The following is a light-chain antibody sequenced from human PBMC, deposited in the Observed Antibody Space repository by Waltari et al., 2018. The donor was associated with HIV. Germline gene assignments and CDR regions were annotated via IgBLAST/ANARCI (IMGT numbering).Light chain of an antibody. CDR3: QQYDNLPFT. Sequence: DIQMTQSPSSLSASVGYRVTVTCQASQHINNYLNWYQKKPGEAPNLLIYDASTLRTGVPSRFSGSGSGTHFTFTISSLQPEDFAIYDCQQYDNLPFTFGQGTKLEIK. CDR2: DAS. V-gene: IGKV1-33*01. CDR1: QHINNY. J-gene: IGKJ2*01.